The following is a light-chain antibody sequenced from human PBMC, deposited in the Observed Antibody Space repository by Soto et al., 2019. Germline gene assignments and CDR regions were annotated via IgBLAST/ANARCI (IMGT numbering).Light chain of an antibody. CDR3: GTWDSSLGAVCVV. Sequence: QSVLTQPPSVSAAPGQKVTISCSGSSSNIGNNYVSWYQQLPGTAPKLLIYDNNKRPSGIPDRFSGSKSGTSATLGITGLQTGDEADYYCGTWDSSLGAVCVVFGGGTQLTVL. CDR2: DNN. CDR1: SSNIGNNY. V-gene: IGLV1-51*01. J-gene: IGLJ2*01.